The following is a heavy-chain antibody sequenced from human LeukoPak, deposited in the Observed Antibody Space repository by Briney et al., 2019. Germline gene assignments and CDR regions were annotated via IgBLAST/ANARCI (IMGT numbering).Heavy chain of an antibody. CDR1: GFTFSSYS. V-gene: IGHV3-21*01. Sequence: GRSLRLSCAASGFTFSSYSMNWVRQAPGKGLEWVSSISSSSSYIYYADSVKGRFTISRDNAKNSLYLQMNSLRAEDTAVYYCASSDYDFWSGYYGYFDYWGQGTLVTVSS. CDR2: ISSSSSYI. D-gene: IGHD3-3*01. CDR3: ASSDYDFWSGYYGYFDY. J-gene: IGHJ4*02.